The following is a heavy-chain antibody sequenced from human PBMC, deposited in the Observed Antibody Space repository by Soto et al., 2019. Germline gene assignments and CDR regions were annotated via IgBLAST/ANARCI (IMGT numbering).Heavy chain of an antibody. Sequence: GGSLRLSCAASGFTFSSYAMSWVRQAPGKGLEWVSAISGSGGSTYYADSVKGRFTISRDNSKNTLYLQMTSLRAEDTAVYYCAKDPVGGSRNPIFDYWGQGTLVTVSS. J-gene: IGHJ4*02. CDR2: ISGSGGST. D-gene: IGHD3-10*01. CDR3: AKDPVGGSRNPIFDY. CDR1: GFTFSSYA. V-gene: IGHV3-23*01.